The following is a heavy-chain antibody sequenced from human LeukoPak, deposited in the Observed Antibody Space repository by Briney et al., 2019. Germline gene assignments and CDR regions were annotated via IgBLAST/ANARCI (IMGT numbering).Heavy chain of an antibody. V-gene: IGHV3-30*04. J-gene: IGHJ4*02. CDR2: ISHDGSNK. CDR1: GFTLSTYA. D-gene: IGHD6-6*01. Sequence: GGSLRLSCAASGFTLSTYAMHWVRQAPGKGLEWVAAISHDGSNKYYADSVKGRFTISRDNSKNTLYLQMNSLRAEDTAVYYCARVVVSSSSDYFDYWGQGTLVTVSS. CDR3: ARVVVSSSSDYFDY.